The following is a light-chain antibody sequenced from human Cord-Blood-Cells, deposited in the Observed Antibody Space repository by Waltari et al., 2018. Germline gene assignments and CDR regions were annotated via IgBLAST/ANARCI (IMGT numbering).Light chain of an antibody. J-gene: IGKJ1*01. CDR1: QSISSW. Sequence: DLQMTQSPSTLSASVGHRVTITCRASQSISSWLAWYQQKPGKAPKLLIYKASSLESGVPSRFSGSGSGTEFTLTISSLQPDDFATYYCQQYNSYSWTFGQGTKVEIK. V-gene: IGKV1-5*03. CDR3: QQYNSYSWT. CDR2: KAS.